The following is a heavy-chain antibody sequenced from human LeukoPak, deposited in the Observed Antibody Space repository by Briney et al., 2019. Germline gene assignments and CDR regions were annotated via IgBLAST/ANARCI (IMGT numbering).Heavy chain of an antibody. Sequence: GWSLRLSCAASVFTFSSYAMSWVRQAPGKGLEGVSAISGSGGSTYYADSVKGRFTISRDNSKNTLYLQMNSLRAEDTAVYYCAKDNWNDFRGYFDYWGQGTLVTVSS. D-gene: IGHD1-20*01. CDR2: ISGSGGST. CDR1: VFTFSSYA. V-gene: IGHV3-23*01. CDR3: AKDNWNDFRGYFDY. J-gene: IGHJ4*02.